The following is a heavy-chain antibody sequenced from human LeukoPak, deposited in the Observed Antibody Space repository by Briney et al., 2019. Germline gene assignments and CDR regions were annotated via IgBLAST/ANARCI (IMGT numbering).Heavy chain of an antibody. D-gene: IGHD5-12*01. CDR3: TRGTVPGLATTYGTYFDS. V-gene: IGHV3-30*04. Sequence: PGGSLRLSCALAATTFSSSAMDWVRQAPGKGLEWVAIISYDGTNKYYLDSVKGRFTISRDNSKNTLYLQMDSLRAEDTAVYYCTRGTVPGLATTYGTYFDSWGQGTLVTVSS. J-gene: IGHJ4*02. CDR1: ATTFSSSA. CDR2: ISYDGTNK.